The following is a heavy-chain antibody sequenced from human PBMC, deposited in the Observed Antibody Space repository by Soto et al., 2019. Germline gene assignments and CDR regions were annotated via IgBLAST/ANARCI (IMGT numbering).Heavy chain of an antibody. J-gene: IGHJ4*02. D-gene: IGHD5-12*01. V-gene: IGHV1-58*01. Sequence: QMQLVQSGPEVREPGTSVKVSCKASGLTFSTSAVQWVRQARGQRLEWIGWIVVGSGSTKYAQNFQERVTITRDMSTSTDYLELNNLRSEDTNVYYCAAPPNRDAYNYGYWGQGTLVTVSS. CDR2: IVVGSGST. CDR3: AAPPNRDAYNYGY. CDR1: GLTFSTSA.